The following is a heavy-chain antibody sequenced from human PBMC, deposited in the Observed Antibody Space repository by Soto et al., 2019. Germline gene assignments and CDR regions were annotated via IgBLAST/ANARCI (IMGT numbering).Heavy chain of an antibody. V-gene: IGHV4-31*03. J-gene: IGHJ5*02. CDR3: ARYRVGLPNWIDP. CDR2: IYYSGST. D-gene: IGHD1-26*01. Sequence: SETLSLTCTVSGGSISSGGYYWSWIRQHPGKGLEWIGYIYYSGSTYYNPSLKSRVTISVDTSKNQFSLKLSSVTAADTAVYYCARYRVGLPNWIDPSGQGTLVTVST. CDR1: GGSISSGGYY.